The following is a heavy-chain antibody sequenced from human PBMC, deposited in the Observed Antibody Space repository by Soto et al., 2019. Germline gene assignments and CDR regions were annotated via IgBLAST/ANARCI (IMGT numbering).Heavy chain of an antibody. CDR3: SKIEVFGRRTGFDY. D-gene: IGHD2-2*01. CDR1: GGSISNSSYL. Sequence: PSETLSLTCSVSGGSISNSSYLWGWVRQPPGKGLQWIGSVSHIGSTNYNPSLKSRLTISVGTSKTQSSLRLDSVTAADTAVYYCSKIEVFGRRTGFDYWGKGILVTVSS. V-gene: IGHV4-39*01. CDR2: VSHIGST. J-gene: IGHJ4*02.